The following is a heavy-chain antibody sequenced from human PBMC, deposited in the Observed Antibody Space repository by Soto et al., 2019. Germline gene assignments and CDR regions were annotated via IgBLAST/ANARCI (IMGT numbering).Heavy chain of an antibody. J-gene: IGHJ4*02. D-gene: IGHD3-10*01. V-gene: IGHV3-30-3*01. CDR3: ARETPRFGESPDY. CDR1: GFTFSSYA. CDR2: ISYDGSNK. Sequence: GGSLRLSCAASGFTFSSYAMHWVRPAPGKGLEWVAVISYDGSNKYYADSVKGRFTISRDNSKNTLYLQMNSLRAEDTAVYYCARETPRFGESPDYWGQGTLVTVS.